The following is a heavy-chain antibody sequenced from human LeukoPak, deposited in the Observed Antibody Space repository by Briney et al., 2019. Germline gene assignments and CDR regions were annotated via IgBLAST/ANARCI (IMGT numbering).Heavy chain of an antibody. CDR3: ARDLYLYGGNSYYFDY. CDR2: ISYDGNNK. D-gene: IGHD4-23*01. V-gene: IGHV3-30*09. Sequence: GGSLRLSCAASGFTFSSYAMHWVRQAPGKGLEWVAVISYDGNNKYYADSVKGRFAISRDNSKNTLYLQMNSLRAEDTAVYYCARDLYLYGGNSYYFDYWGQGTLVTVSS. J-gene: IGHJ4*02. CDR1: GFTFSSYA.